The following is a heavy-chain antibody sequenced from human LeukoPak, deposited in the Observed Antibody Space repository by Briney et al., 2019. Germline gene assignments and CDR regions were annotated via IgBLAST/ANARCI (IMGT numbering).Heavy chain of an antibody. Sequence: SETLSLTCAVYGGSFSGYYWSWIRQPPGKGLEWIGEINHSGSTNYNPSLKSRVTISVDTSKNQFSLKLSSVTAADTAVYYCARQREYSSSWELRRFDPWGQGTLVTVSS. CDR2: INHSGST. CDR3: ARQREYSSSWELRRFDP. J-gene: IGHJ5*02. D-gene: IGHD6-13*01. CDR1: GGSFSGYY. V-gene: IGHV4-34*01.